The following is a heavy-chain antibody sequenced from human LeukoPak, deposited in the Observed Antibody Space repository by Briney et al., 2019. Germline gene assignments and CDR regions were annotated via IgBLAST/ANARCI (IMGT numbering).Heavy chain of an antibody. V-gene: IGHV1-18*01. CDR1: GYTFTSYG. J-gene: IGHJ6*03. CDR2: SSAYNGNT. CDR3: ARVIAVAHWSPYYYYMDV. D-gene: IGHD6-19*01. Sequence: GASVKVSCKASGYTFTSYGISWVRQAPGQGLEWMGWSSAYNGNTNYAQKLQGRVTMTTDTSTSTAYMELRSLRSDDTAVYYCARVIAVAHWSPYYYYMDVWGKGTTVTVSS.